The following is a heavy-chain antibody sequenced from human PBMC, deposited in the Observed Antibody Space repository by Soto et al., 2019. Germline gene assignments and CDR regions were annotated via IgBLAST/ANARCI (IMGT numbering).Heavy chain of an antibody. CDR2: ISSSGSTI. J-gene: IGHJ6*03. V-gene: IGHV3-11*01. Sequence: GGSLRLSCAASGFTFSDYYMSWIRQAPGKGLEWVSYISSSGSTIYYADSVKGRFTISRDNAKNSLYLQMNSLRAEDTAVYYCARATVTTSYYYYMDVWGKGTTVTVSS. D-gene: IGHD4-17*01. CDR3: ARATVTTSYYYYMDV. CDR1: GFTFSDYY.